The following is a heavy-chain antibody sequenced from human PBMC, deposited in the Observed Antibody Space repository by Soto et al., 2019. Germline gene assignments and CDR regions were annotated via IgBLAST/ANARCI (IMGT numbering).Heavy chain of an antibody. D-gene: IGHD6-19*01. CDR2: IYPHDSHT. CDR1: GYSFTSYW. V-gene: IGHV5-51*01. CDR3: ARQSIGVASLFDD. Sequence: GESLKISCKASGYSFTSYWIAWVRQMPGKGLEWMGTIYPHDSHTIYSPSFEGRVTISADKSITTSHLQWSSLKASDTAMFYCARQSIGVASLFDDWGQGTLVTVSS. J-gene: IGHJ4*02.